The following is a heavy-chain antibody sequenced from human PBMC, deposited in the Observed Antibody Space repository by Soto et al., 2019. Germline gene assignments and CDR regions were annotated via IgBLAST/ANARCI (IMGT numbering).Heavy chain of an antibody. Sequence: PGESLKISCKASGYRFNAFWIAWVRQTAGNGMECIGTVSPCDSDMRYRPSIQGEVTISADKSITTAYQQYNSLKDYDSGIYYCAGSIQLLPSGLDAWGQGTTVTVSS. CDR3: AGSIQLLPSGLDA. CDR1: GYRFNAFW. J-gene: IGHJ6*02. V-gene: IGHV5-51*01. D-gene: IGHD5-18*01. CDR2: VSPCDSDM.